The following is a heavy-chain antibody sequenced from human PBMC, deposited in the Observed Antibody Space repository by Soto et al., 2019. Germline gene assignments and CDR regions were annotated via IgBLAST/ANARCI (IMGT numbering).Heavy chain of an antibody. Sequence: EVQLLESGGGLVQPGGSLRLSCAASGFTFSSYAMRWVRQAPGKGLEWVSAISGSGGSTYYADSVKGRFTISRENSKNTLYLQMNSLRAEDTAVYYCARRGSGSYYDYWGQGTLVTVSS. V-gene: IGHV3-23*01. J-gene: IGHJ4*02. D-gene: IGHD1-26*01. CDR1: GFTFSSYA. CDR3: ARRGSGSYYDY. CDR2: ISGSGGST.